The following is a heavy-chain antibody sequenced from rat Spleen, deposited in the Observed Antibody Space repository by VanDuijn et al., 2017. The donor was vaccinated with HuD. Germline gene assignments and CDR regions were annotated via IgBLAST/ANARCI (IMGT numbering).Heavy chain of an antibody. J-gene: IGHJ2*01. CDR2: ISTGGGNT. CDR3: ARRYYGYTSFDY. D-gene: IGHD1-9*01. CDR1: GFTFRNFD. V-gene: IGHV5S13*01. Sequence: EVQLVESGGGLVQPGRSLKLSCAASGFTFRNFDMAWVRQAPKKGLEWVAYISTGGGNTYYRDSVKGRFTISRDNAKNTQYLQMDSLRSEDTATYYCARRYYGYTSFDYWGQGVMVTVSS.